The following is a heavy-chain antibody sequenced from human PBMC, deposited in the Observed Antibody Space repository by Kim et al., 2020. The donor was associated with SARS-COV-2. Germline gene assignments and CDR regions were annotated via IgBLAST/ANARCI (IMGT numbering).Heavy chain of an antibody. V-gene: IGHV3-30*18. CDR2: ISNDGSYK. D-gene: IGHD1-20*01. CDR3: ANLPTPQSTYNWNDVC. J-gene: IGHJ4*02. Sequence: GGSLRLSCAASGFTFSDYGVHWVRQAPGKGLEWVALISNDGSYKSYANSVKGRFTISRDNSKDTLSLQMNSLRAEDTAVYYCANLPTPQSTYNWNDVCWGQGTLVTVSS. CDR1: GFTFSDYG.